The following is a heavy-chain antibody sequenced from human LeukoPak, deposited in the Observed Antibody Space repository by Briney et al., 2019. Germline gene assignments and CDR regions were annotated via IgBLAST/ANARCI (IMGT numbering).Heavy chain of an antibody. D-gene: IGHD5-18*01. V-gene: IGHV3-30-3*01. J-gene: IGHJ4*02. Sequence: GRSLRLSCAASGFTFSSYALHWVRQAPGKGLDWVAIISYDGSNKYYADSVKGRFTISRDNSKNTLYLQMNSLRPEDTAVYYCARVGSYGYYYFDYWGQGTLVTVSS. CDR1: GFTFSSYA. CDR2: ISYDGSNK. CDR3: ARVGSYGYYYFDY.